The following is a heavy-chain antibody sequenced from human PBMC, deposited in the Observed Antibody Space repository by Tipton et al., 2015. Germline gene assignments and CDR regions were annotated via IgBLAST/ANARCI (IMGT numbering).Heavy chain of an antibody. V-gene: IGHV3-23*01. Sequence: SLRLSCAASGFSFSGDSMNWVRQAPGKGLEWVSGISAGGAYTYHADSVKGRLTISRDNSKNTLYLQMNSLRAEDTAVYYCAKESGVGPLWYLDYWGQGTLVTVSS. CDR2: ISAGGAYT. J-gene: IGHJ4*02. D-gene: IGHD2-21*01. CDR1: GFSFSGDS. CDR3: AKESGVGPLWYLDY.